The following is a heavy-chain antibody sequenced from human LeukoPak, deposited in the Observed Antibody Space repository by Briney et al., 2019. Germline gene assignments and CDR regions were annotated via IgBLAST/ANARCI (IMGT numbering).Heavy chain of an antibody. CDR1: GGSISSSSYY. CDR2: FYYSGST. J-gene: IGHJ4*02. V-gene: IGHV4-39*07. D-gene: IGHD6-6*01. Sequence: PSETLSLTCTVSGGSISSSSYYWGWIRQPPGKGLEWIGSFYYSGSTNYNPSLKSRVTISVDTSKNHFSLQLSSVTAADTALYYCARTIEYSSSWGLFDYWGQGPLVTVSS. CDR3: ARTIEYSSSWGLFDY.